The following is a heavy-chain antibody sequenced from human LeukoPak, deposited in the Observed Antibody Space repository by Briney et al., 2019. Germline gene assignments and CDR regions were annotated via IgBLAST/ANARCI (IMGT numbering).Heavy chain of an antibody. CDR2: ISPGGGPT. Sequence: GGSLRLSCAASGFTFSSYAMSWVRQAPGKGLEWVSGISPGGGPTYYADSVRGRFTISRDDSKNTLNLQMKNLRAEDSAVYYCAKDGAWLRFDDWGQGILVTVSS. J-gene: IGHJ4*02. CDR3: AKDGAWLRFDD. D-gene: IGHD5-12*01. CDR1: GFTFSSYA. V-gene: IGHV3-23*01.